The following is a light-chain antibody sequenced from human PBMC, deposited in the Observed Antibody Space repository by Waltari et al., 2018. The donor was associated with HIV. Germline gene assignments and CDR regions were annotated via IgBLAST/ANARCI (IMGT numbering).Light chain of an antibody. V-gene: IGLV1-47*01. CDR3: AAWDDSLRGPV. Sequence: QSVLTQPPSASGTPGQRVTISCSGSSSNIGSNHDYWYQHLPGTAPKLLIYVNSQRPSGVPDRFSGSKSGTSASLAISGLRSEDEGDYYCAAWDDSLRGPVFGGGSRLTVL. J-gene: IGLJ2*01. CDR2: VNS. CDR1: SSNIGSNH.